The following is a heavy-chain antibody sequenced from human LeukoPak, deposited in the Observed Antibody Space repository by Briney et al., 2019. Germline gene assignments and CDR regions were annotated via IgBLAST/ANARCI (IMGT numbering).Heavy chain of an antibody. CDR3: ARQTGSGLFTLP. Sequence: SETLSLTCTVSGGSNSSDSYYWSWIRQPAGKGLEWIGRIYTSGSTNYNPSLKSRVTISIDTSKNQISLRLTSVTAADTAMYYCARQTGSGLFTLPGGQGTLVTVSS. V-gene: IGHV4-61*02. CDR1: GGSNSSDSYY. CDR2: IYTSGST. D-gene: IGHD3/OR15-3a*01. J-gene: IGHJ4*02.